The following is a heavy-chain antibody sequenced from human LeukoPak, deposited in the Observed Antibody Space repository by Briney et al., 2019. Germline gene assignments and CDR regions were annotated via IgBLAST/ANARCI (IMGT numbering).Heavy chain of an antibody. CDR3: ARGSYRYLDY. V-gene: IGHV1-46*01. J-gene: IGHJ4*02. CDR1: GYTFTSYY. Sequence: ASVKVSCKASGYTFTSYYIHWVRQAPGQGLEWMGIINPTGGSTSYARRFQGRVTMTRDTSTSTVYMELSSLRSEDTAVYYCARGSYRYLDYWGQGTLVTVSS. CDR2: INPTGGST. D-gene: IGHD3-16*02.